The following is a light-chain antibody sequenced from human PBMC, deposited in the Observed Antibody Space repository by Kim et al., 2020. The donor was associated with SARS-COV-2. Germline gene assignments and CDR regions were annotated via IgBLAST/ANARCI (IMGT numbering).Light chain of an antibody. CDR3: QQYENWPPYT. CDR1: QSVNSN. J-gene: IGKJ2*01. Sequence: TLSVSPGERVTLSRTASQSVNSNLAWYQQRRGQSPTLLIVGASTRATGVPARFSGRGFGTEFSFTISSLQSEDFAIYFCQQYENWPPYTFGQGTK. V-gene: IGKV3-15*01. CDR2: GAS.